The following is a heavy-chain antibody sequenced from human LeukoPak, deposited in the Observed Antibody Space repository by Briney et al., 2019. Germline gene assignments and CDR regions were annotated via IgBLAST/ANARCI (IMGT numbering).Heavy chain of an antibody. CDR1: TFTSSSIA. CDR2: TSGSGGST. J-gene: IGHJ4*02. CDR3: AKDPSSIVVVVAATGVHFDY. D-gene: IGHD2-15*01. V-gene: IGHV3-23*01. Sequence: AGSLSLSCAASTFTSSSIAMSWDRQAPGKGREWVSATSGSGGSTYHTDSVKGPFTISRDKSKNTLYLQMNSLRAEDTAVYYCAKDPSSIVVVVAATGVHFDYWGQGTLVTVSS.